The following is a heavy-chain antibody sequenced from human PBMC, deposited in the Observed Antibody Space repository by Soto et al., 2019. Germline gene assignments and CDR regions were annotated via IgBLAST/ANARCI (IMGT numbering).Heavy chain of an antibody. D-gene: IGHD5-18*01. J-gene: IGHJ6*02. CDR2: TSGSGHVV. CDR3: SGGAMVTPYYYGLDV. V-gene: IGHV3-23*01. CDR1: GFTSSNYS. Sequence: EVRLLESGGGLVQPGGSLRLYCAGSGFTSSNYSMSWVRQAPGKGLEWVSTTSGSGHVVQYRDSVKGRFTISRDNSKNTLYLQMNSLRAEDTAVYYCSGGAMVTPYYYGLDVWGQGTTVTVSS.